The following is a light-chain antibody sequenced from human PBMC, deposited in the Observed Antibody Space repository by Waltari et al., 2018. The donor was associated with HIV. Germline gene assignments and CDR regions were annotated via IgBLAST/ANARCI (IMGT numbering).Light chain of an antibody. Sequence: DIVMTQSQDSLAVSLGERATINCKSSQSLLYSSDNKNYLAWYQQKPGKPPKLLIYWASTRESGVPDRFSGSGSGTDFTLTINSLQAEDVAVYYCQQYYSTLALTFGGGTKVEIK. CDR3: QQYYSTLALT. CDR1: QSLLYSSDNKNY. CDR2: WAS. J-gene: IGKJ4*01. V-gene: IGKV4-1*01.